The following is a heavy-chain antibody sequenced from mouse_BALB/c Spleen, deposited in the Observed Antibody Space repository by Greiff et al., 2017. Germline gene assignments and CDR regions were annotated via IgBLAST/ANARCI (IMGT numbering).Heavy chain of an antibody. CDR2: ISSGGSYT. CDR1: GFTFSSYT. CDR3: TRGDGYFDV. Sequence: EVHLVESGGGLVKPGGSLKLSCAASGFTFSSYTMSWVRQTPEKRLEWVATISSGGSYTYYPDSVKGRFTISRDNAKNTLYLQMSSLKSEDTAMYYCTRGDGYFDVWGAGTTVTVSS. J-gene: IGHJ1*01. V-gene: IGHV5-6-4*01. D-gene: IGHD3-3*01.